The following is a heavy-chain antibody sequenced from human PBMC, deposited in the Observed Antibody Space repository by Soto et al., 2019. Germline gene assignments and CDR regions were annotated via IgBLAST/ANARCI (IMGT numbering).Heavy chain of an antibody. J-gene: IGHJ6*02. V-gene: IGHV1-2*02. Sequence: QVYLVQSGAEVRRPGASVKVSCTAFGYILTGYSLHWVRQAPGQGLEWMGWIDPNSGATNSAERFHGTVTMTRDTSISAAYLKLSSLRSDDTAVYYCARGYGSSPNMELRFGMDVWGQGTTISVSS. CDR1: GYILTGYS. D-gene: IGHD5-18*01. CDR2: IDPNSGAT. CDR3: ARGYGSSPNMELRFGMDV.